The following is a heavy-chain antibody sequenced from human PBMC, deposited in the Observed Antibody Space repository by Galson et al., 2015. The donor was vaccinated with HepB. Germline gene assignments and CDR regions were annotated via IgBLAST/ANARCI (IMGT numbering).Heavy chain of an antibody. CDR2: ISGGGTNT. CDR3: AKSPPHLASSWYYFDY. V-gene: IGHV3-23*01. CDR1: GFTFSSYA. D-gene: IGHD6-13*01. J-gene: IGHJ4*02. Sequence: SLRLSCAASGFTFSSYAMTWVRQAPGKGLEWVSTISGGGTNTYSADSVKGRFSISRDNSKNTLYLQMNGLRAEDTPVYYCAKSPPHLASSWYYFDYWGQGTLVTVSS.